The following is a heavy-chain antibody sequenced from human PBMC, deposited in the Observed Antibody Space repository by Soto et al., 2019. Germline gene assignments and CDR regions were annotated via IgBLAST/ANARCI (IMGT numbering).Heavy chain of an antibody. D-gene: IGHD2-2*01. Sequence: QVQLVQSGAEVKKPGSSVKVSCKASGGTFSSYAISWVRQAPGQGLEWTGGIIPIFGTANYAQKFQGRVTITADKSTSTAYMELSSLRSEDTAVYYCARSARDIVVVPAAMGAYYYYGMDVWGQGTTVTVSS. CDR3: ARSARDIVVVPAAMGAYYYYGMDV. CDR1: GGTFSSYA. CDR2: IIPIFGTA. V-gene: IGHV1-69*06. J-gene: IGHJ6*02.